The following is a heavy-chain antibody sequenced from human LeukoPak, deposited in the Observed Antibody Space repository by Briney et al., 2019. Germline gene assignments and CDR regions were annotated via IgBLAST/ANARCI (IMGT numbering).Heavy chain of an antibody. V-gene: IGHV1-8*01. CDR1: GYTFTTYD. D-gene: IGHD2/OR15-2a*01. J-gene: IGHJ4*02. CDR3: AILSCGGGGVY. Sequence: ASVKVSCKASGYTFTTYDINWVRQATGQGLEWMGWMNPNSGNTGYAQKLQGRVTITRDTSASTAYMELSSLSSDDTAVYYCAILSCGGGGVYWGQGTLVTVSS. CDR2: MNPNSGNT.